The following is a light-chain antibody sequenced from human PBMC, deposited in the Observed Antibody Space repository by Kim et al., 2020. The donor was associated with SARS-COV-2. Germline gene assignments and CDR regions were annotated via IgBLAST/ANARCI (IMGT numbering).Light chain of an antibody. Sequence: SASVGDRVTITGQASQDISVCLNWYQQKPGKAPKLLIYDASNLETGVPSRFSGSGSGTDFTFTISSLQPEDIATYYCQQFDILPYTFGQGTKLEI. V-gene: IGKV1-33*01. J-gene: IGKJ2*01. CDR3: QQFDILPYT. CDR2: DAS. CDR1: QDISVC.